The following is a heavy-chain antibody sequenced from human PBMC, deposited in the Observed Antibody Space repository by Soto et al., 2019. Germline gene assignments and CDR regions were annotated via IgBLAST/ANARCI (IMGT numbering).Heavy chain of an antibody. CDR1: GYTFTSYG. Sequence: ASVKVSCKASGYTFTSYGMSWVRQAPGQGLEWMGWISADAGDTNYAQSFQGRVTMSIDTSTSTAYMEMRSLRSDDTAVYYCARDQVAKWAPGSAMVNYYYGMDAWGQGTTVTVSS. CDR2: ISADAGDT. V-gene: IGHV1-18*04. J-gene: IGHJ6*02. CDR3: ARDQVAKWAPGSAMVNYYYGMDA. D-gene: IGHD5-18*01.